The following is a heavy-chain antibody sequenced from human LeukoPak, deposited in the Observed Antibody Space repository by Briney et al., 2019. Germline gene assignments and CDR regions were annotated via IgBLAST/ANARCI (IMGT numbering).Heavy chain of an antibody. CDR1: GFTFSSYW. V-gene: IGHV3-7*01. J-gene: IGHJ4*02. CDR2: IKQDGSEN. CDR3: ARDRSSGYPYYFDY. Sequence: GGSLRLSCAASGFTFSSYWMSWVRQAPGKGLEWVANIKQDGSENYYVDSVKGRFTISRDNAKNSLYLQMNSLRAEDTAVYYCARDRSSGYPYYFDYWGQGTLVTVSS. D-gene: IGHD3-22*01.